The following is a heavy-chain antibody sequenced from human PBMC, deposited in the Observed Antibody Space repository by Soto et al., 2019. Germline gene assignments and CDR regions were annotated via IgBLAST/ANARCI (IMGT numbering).Heavy chain of an antibody. J-gene: IGHJ4*02. CDR2: MNPNSGNT. CDR3: ARSPGATKYYFDY. V-gene: IGHV1-8*01. Sequence: ASVKVSCKASGYTFTSYDINWVRQATGQGLEWMGWMNPNSGNTGYAQKFQGRVTMTRNTSTSTVYMELSSLRSEDTAVYYCARSPGATKYYFDYWGQGTLVTVSS. D-gene: IGHD1-26*01. CDR1: GYTFTSYD.